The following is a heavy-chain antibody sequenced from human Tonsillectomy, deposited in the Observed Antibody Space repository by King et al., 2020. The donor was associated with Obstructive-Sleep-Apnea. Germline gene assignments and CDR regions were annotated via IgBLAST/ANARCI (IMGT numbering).Heavy chain of an antibody. CDR3: ARGRGDY. J-gene: IGHJ4*02. CDR1: GFTFSSYG. Sequence: VQLVESGGGLVQPGGSLRLSCAASGFTFSSYGMNWVRQAPGKGLEWVANIKQDGNEKYYVDSVKGRFTISRDNAKNSLYLQMNSLRAEDTAVYYCARGRGDYWGQGTLVTVSS. CDR2: IKQDGNEK. V-gene: IGHV3-7*01.